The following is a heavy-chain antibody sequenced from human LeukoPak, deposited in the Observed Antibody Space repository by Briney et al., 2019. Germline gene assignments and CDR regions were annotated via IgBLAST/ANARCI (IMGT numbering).Heavy chain of an antibody. V-gene: IGHV4-39*07. J-gene: IGHJ4*02. Sequence: PGGSLRLSCAASGFSLSTYIMNWVRQAPGKGLEWIGSIYYSGSTYYNPSLKSRVTISVDTSKNQFSLKLSSVTAADTAVYYCAREDVGVNAVFDYWGQGTLVTVSS. D-gene: IGHD2-21*01. CDR3: AREDVGVNAVFDY. CDR1: GFSLSTYI. CDR2: IYYSGST.